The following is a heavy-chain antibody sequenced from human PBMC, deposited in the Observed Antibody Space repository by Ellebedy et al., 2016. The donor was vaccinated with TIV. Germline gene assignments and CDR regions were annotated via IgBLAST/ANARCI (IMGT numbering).Heavy chain of an antibody. CDR2: INTDGSTR. D-gene: IGHD6-19*01. Sequence: PGGSLRLSCAASGFTFTTYWFHWVRQAPGKGLVWVSRINTDGSTRNYADSVEGRFTISRDSAKSTVYLQMNSLTAEDTAVYYCARARKTSSGWVLFDYWGQGTLVTVSS. CDR3: ARARKTSSGWVLFDY. CDR1: GFTFTTYW. J-gene: IGHJ4*02. V-gene: IGHV3-74*01.